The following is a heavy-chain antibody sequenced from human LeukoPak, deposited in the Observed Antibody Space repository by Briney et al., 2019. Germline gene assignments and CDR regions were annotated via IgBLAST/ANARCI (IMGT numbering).Heavy chain of an antibody. V-gene: IGHV4-59*08. Sequence: PSETLSLTCTVSGGSISSYYWSWIRQPPGKGLGWIGYIYYSGSTNYNPSLKSRVTISVDTSKNQFSLKLSSVTAADTAVYYCASSMTTVTPPYYYYGMDVWGQGTTVTVSS. CDR2: IYYSGST. CDR3: ASSMTTVTPPYYYYGMDV. J-gene: IGHJ6*02. CDR1: GGSISSYY. D-gene: IGHD4-17*01.